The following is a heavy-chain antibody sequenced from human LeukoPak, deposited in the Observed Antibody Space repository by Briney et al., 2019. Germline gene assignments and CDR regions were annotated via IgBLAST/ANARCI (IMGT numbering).Heavy chain of an antibody. CDR2: IYPGDSDT. J-gene: IGHJ4*02. V-gene: IGHV5-51*01. CDR3: ARLKLYAGYFDY. CDR1: GYRFTSYW. Sequence: GESLKISCKGSGYRFTSYWIGWVRQMPGKGLGWMGIIYPGDSDTRYSPSFQGQVTISADKSISTAYLQWSSLKASDTAMYDCARLKLYAGYFDYWGQGTLVTVSS. D-gene: IGHD2-2*02.